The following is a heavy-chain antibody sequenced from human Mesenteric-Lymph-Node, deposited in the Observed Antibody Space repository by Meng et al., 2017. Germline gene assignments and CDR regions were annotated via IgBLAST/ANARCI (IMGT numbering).Heavy chain of an antibody. CDR2: IYNGGST. CDR1: GFTVSSNY. J-gene: IGHJ4*02. D-gene: IGHD3-22*01. V-gene: IGHV3-53*01. Sequence: GGSLRLSCAVSGFTVSSNYMSWVRQAPGKGLEWVSVIYNGGSTYYADSVKGRFTISRDNSKNTLYLQMNSLRAEDTAVYYCAREDHYYDSSGYSRYFDYWGQGTLVTVSS. CDR3: AREDHYYDSSGYSRYFDY.